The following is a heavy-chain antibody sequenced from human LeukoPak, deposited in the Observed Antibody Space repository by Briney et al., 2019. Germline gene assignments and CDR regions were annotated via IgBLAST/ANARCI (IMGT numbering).Heavy chain of an antibody. D-gene: IGHD2-15*01. J-gene: IGHJ3*02. Sequence: GGSLRRSCVASGFSFSSYSIHWVRRVPGKGLEWVAVMSVNGVNKYYADSVRGRFTVSRDISKNTQFLQMNSLRFEDTAVYFCVRESCSGGSCTYDPFDIWGHGTMVTVST. CDR1: GFSFSSYS. CDR3: VRESCSGGSCTYDPFDI. V-gene: IGHV3-30-3*01. CDR2: MSVNGVNK.